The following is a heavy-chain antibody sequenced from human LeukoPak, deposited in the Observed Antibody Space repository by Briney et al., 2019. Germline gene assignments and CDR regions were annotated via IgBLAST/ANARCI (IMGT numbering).Heavy chain of an antibody. Sequence: SETLSLTCAVYGGSFSGYYWSWIRQPPGKGLEWIGEINHSGSTNYNPSLKSRVTISVDTSKNQFSLKLSSVTAADTAVYYCAKDRRVKIAADFDYWGQGTLVTVSS. CDR2: INHSGST. CDR3: AKDRRVKIAADFDY. J-gene: IGHJ4*02. CDR1: GGSFSGYY. D-gene: IGHD6-13*01. V-gene: IGHV4-34*01.